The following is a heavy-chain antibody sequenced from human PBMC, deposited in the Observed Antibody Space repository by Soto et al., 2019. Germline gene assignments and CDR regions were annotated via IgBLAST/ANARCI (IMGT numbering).Heavy chain of an antibody. CDR2: IFPSDSDT. Sequence: VESVKISCITSGYRFTSYWIAWVRQMPCKGLEWMGIIFPSDSDTRYSPSFQGQVTISADRSTSTVFLQWASLKASDTAVYFCARKDKSGYFNWFDPWGQGTLVTVSS. V-gene: IGHV5-51*01. CDR3: ARKDKSGYFNWFDP. D-gene: IGHD3-22*01. CDR1: GYRFTSYW. J-gene: IGHJ5*02.